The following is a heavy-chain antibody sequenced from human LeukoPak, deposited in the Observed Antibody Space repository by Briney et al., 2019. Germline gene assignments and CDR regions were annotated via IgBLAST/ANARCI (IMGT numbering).Heavy chain of an antibody. Sequence: ASVTVSCKASGYTFTGYYMHWVRQPPGQGLEWMGWINHNSGGTNYEQKFQGRVTMTRDTSISTAYMELSRLRSDDTAVYYSAREEYDILTGYDYYYYGMDVWGQGTTVTVSS. CDR3: AREEYDILTGYDYYYYGMDV. D-gene: IGHD3-9*01. CDR2: INHNSGGT. V-gene: IGHV1-2*02. J-gene: IGHJ6*02. CDR1: GYTFTGYY.